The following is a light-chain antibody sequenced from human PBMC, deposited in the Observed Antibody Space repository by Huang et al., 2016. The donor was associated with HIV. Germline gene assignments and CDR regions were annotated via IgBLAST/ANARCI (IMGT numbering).Light chain of an antibody. CDR2: GAS. J-gene: IGKJ1*01. CDR1: QNIDTD. V-gene: IGKV1-39*01. Sequence: DIQMTQSPSSLSASVGDRVTITCRSSQNIDTDLSWYQQKPGKVPELLISGASTLQSVVQEMFSGSGSGTYFSLTISSLQPVDFATYYCQQSYNTPWTFGQGTGVEVK. CDR3: QQSYNTPWT.